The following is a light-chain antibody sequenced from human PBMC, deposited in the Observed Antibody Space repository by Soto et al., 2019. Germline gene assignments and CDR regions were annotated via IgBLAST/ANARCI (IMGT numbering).Light chain of an antibody. Sequence: DIQMTQSPSTLSASVGDRVTITCRASHSISGRLAWYQQKPGKAPKILIYAASNLETGVPSRFSGSGSGTEFTLTISSLQREDLATDYRQQYNAHRMTFGQGTKVAFK. CDR1: HSISGR. V-gene: IGKV1-5*01. CDR2: AAS. J-gene: IGKJ1*01. CDR3: QQYNAHRMT.